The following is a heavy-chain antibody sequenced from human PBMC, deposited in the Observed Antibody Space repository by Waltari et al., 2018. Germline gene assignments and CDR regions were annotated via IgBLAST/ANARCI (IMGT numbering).Heavy chain of an antibody. CDR2: IYYSGST. J-gene: IGHJ4*02. V-gene: IGHV4-39*07. D-gene: IGHD3-22*01. Sequence: QLQLQESGPGLVKPSETLSLTCTVSGGSISSSSYYWGWIRQPPGKGLAWIGSIYYSGSTHYNPSLKERVTISGDTAKDQFFLKLVSVAAAGTAGYYCARDFRGGCYYDKSCYQGGYWGQGTLVTVSS. CDR3: ARDFRGGCYYDKSCYQGGY. CDR1: GGSISSSSYY.